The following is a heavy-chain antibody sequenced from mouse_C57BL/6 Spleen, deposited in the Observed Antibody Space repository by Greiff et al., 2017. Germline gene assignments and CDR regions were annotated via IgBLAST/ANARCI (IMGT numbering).Heavy chain of an antibody. Sequence: VQLQQSGPELVKPGASVKIPCKASGYTFTDYNMDWVKQSHGKSLEWIGDINPNNGGTIYNQKFKGKATLTVDKSSSTAYMELRSLTSEDTAVYYCARSLYYGSGYWYFDVWGTGTTVTVSS. CDR1: GYTFTDYN. CDR3: ARSLYYGSGYWYFDV. CDR2: INPNNGGT. J-gene: IGHJ1*03. V-gene: IGHV1-18*01. D-gene: IGHD1-1*01.